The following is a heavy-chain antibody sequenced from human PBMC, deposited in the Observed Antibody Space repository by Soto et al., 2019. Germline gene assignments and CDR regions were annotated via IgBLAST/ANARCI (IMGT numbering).Heavy chain of an antibody. Sequence: QVQLVESGGGVVQPGRSLRLSCAASGFTFSSYGMHWVRQAPGKGLEWVAVIWYDGSNKYYADSVKGRFTISRDNSKNTRYLQMNSLRAEDTAVYYCARSDWGSSYYFDYWGQGTLVTVSS. D-gene: IGHD7-27*01. J-gene: IGHJ4*02. V-gene: IGHV3-33*01. CDR3: ARSDWGSSYYFDY. CDR1: GFTFSSYG. CDR2: IWYDGSNK.